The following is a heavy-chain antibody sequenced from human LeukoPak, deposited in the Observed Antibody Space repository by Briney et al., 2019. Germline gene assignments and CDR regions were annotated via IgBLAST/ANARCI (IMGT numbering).Heavy chain of an antibody. J-gene: IGHJ6*03. CDR1: GFTFSSYW. Sequence: GGSLRLSCAASGFTFSSYWMSWVRQAPGKGLEWVANIKQYGSAKNYVDSVKGRFTVSRDNSKNTLYLQMNSLRAEDTAVYYCARSYCSSTSCYPYYYYYMDVWGKGTTVTVSS. V-gene: IGHV3-7*01. CDR3: ARSYCSSTSCYPYYYYYMDV. D-gene: IGHD2-2*01. CDR2: IKQYGSAK.